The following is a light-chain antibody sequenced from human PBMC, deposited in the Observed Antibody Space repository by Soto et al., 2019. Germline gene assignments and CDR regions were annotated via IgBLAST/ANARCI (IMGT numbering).Light chain of an antibody. V-gene: IGKV3-20*01. CDR1: QSVSSSY. CDR2: GAS. J-gene: IGKJ1*01. Sequence: ENMLTQSPCTLSLSPGERATLSCRASQSVSSSYLAWYQQKPGQAPRLLIYGASSRATGIPDRFSGSGSGTEFTLTISSLQSEDFAVYYCQQYNNWRTFGQGTKVDNK. CDR3: QQYNNWRT.